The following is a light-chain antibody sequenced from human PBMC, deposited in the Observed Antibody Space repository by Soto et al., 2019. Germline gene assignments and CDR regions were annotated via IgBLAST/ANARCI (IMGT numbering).Light chain of an antibody. Sequence: DIQMTQSPSTLSASVGDRVTITCRASQSISSWLAWYQQKPGKAPKLLIYKASTLKSGVPSRFSGSGSGTEFTLTISSLQPEDIATYYCQQYDNLPVTFGQGTRLEIK. CDR3: QQYDNLPVT. CDR2: KAS. V-gene: IGKV1-5*03. CDR1: QSISSW. J-gene: IGKJ5*01.